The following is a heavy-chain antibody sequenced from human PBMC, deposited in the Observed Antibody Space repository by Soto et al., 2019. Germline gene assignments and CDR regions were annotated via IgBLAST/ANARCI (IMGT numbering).Heavy chain of an antibody. D-gene: IGHD3-3*01. CDR1: GYNFATHW. J-gene: IGHJ6*02. CDR3: ARAGFWSGYYYYGMDV. Sequence: GESLKISCQGSGYNFATHWIGWVRHKAGKGLEWMGIIFPGDAETRYSPSFQGHITISADKSISTAYLRWSSLRAEDTAVYYCARAGFWSGYYYYGMDVWGQGTTVTVSS. V-gene: IGHV5-51*01. CDR2: IFPGDAET.